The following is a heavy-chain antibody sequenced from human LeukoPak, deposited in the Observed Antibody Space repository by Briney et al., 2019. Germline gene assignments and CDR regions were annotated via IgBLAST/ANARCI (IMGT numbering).Heavy chain of an antibody. V-gene: IGHV3-30-3*01. CDR2: ISYDGGNK. J-gene: IGHJ4*02. D-gene: IGHD4-23*01. CDR3: ARDTSTVVTVFYFDY. CDR1: GFTFSSYA. Sequence: GGSLRLSCAASGFTFSSYAMHWVRQAPGKGLEWVAVISYDGGNKYYADSVKGRFTISRDNSKNTLYLQMNSLRAEDTAVYYCARDTSTVVTVFYFDYWGQGTLVTVSS.